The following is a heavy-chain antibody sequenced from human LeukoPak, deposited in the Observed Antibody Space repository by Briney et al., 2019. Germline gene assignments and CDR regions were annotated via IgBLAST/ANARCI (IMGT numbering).Heavy chain of an antibody. J-gene: IGHJ4*02. Sequence: PPGGSLRLSCAASGFTSSSYAMNWVRQAPGKGLEWVSTISGSDGSTYYADSVKGRFTISRDNSKNTLYLQMNSLRAEDTAVYYCAKSKVVAATMGRFDYWGQGTLDTVSS. CDR1: GFTSSSYA. V-gene: IGHV3-23*01. CDR2: ISGSDGST. D-gene: IGHD2-15*01. CDR3: AKSKVVAATMGRFDY.